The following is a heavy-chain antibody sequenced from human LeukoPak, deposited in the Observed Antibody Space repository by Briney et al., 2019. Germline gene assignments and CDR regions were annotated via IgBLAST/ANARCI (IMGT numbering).Heavy chain of an antibody. J-gene: IGHJ4*02. CDR2: IGTAGDT. D-gene: IGHD4-23*01. Sequence: GGSLRLSCAASGFTFSSYDMHWARQATGKGLEWVSAIGTAGDTYYPGSVKGRFTISRENAKNSLYLQMNSLRAGDTAVYYCARGVYGGNLDYFDYWGQGTLVTVSS. CDR1: GFTFSSYD. V-gene: IGHV3-13*01. CDR3: ARGVYGGNLDYFDY.